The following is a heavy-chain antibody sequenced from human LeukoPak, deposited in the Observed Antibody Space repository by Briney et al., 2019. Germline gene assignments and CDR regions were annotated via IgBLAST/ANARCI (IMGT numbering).Heavy chain of an antibody. CDR2: IIPIFGTA. CDR1: GGTFSSYA. Sequence: KVSCKASGGTFSSYAISWVRQAPGQRLEWMGRIIPIFGTANYAQKFQGRVTITTDESTSTAYMELSSLRSEDTAVYYCARSCSGGSCYSRYYFDYWGQGTLVTVSS. J-gene: IGHJ4*02. CDR3: ARSCSGGSCYSRYYFDY. V-gene: IGHV1-69*05. D-gene: IGHD2-15*01.